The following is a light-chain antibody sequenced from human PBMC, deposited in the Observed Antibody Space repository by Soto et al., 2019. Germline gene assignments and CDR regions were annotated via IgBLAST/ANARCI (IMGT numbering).Light chain of an antibody. CDR3: QQHRTSPI. V-gene: IGKV3-20*01. J-gene: IGKJ4*01. Sequence: EVVLTQSPGPLSLSPGERATLSCRASQAVSRILLAWYQQKTGQPPRLRIDGESSRATGIPDRFSGSGSGTDFTLTVSRLEAEDFEVYYCQQHRTSPIFGGGTKVEIK. CDR1: QAVSRIL. CDR2: GES.